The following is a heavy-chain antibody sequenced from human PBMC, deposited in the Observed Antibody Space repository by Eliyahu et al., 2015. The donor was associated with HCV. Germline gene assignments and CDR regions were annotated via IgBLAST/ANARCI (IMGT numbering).Heavy chain of an antibody. Sequence: QVXLVQSGAEVXKPGASVXVSCXASGYTFXXYDTNWVRQATGQGLEWMGWMNPNSGNTGYAQKFQGRVTMTRNTSISTAYMELSSLRSEDTAVYYCARDGVPRWSPRKYYGMDVWGQGTTVTVSS. V-gene: IGHV1-8*01. D-gene: IGHD4-23*01. CDR3: ARDGVPRWSPRKYYGMDV. J-gene: IGHJ6*02. CDR2: MNPNSGNT. CDR1: GYTFXXYD.